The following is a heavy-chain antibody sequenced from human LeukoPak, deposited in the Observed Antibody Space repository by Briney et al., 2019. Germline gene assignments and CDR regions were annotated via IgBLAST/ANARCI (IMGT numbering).Heavy chain of an antibody. Sequence: NPGESLKISCKGSGYSFTSYWIGWVRQTPGTGLELMGIIYPGDSDTRHSPSFQGQVTISADKSISTAYLQWSSLRASDTAMYYCARSSGVYNWFDPWGQGTLVTVSS. J-gene: IGHJ5*02. V-gene: IGHV5-51*01. CDR2: IYPGDSDT. CDR1: GYSFTSYW. D-gene: IGHD3-10*01. CDR3: ARSSGVYNWFDP.